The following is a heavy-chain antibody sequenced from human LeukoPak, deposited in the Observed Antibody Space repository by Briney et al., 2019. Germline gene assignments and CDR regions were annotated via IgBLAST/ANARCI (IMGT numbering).Heavy chain of an antibody. D-gene: IGHD2-15*01. CDR3: ARSLVAATYYFDY. CDR1: GGSISSHY. Sequence: PSETLSLTCTVSGGSISSHYWSWIRQPPGKGLAWIGYIYYSGSTNYNPSLKSRVTMSVDTSKNQFSLKLSSVTAADTAMYYCARSLVAATYYFDYWGQGALVTVSS. J-gene: IGHJ4*02. CDR2: IYYSGST. V-gene: IGHV4-59*11.